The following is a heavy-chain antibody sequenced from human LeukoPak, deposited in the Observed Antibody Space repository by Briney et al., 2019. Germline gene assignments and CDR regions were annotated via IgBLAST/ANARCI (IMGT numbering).Heavy chain of an antibody. CDR1: GGSFSGYY. CDR3: ARGPPSAFDI. CDR2: INHSGST. V-gene: IGHV4-34*01. Sequence: SETLSLTCAVYGGSFSGYYWSWIRLPPGKGLEWIGEINHSGSTNYNPSLKSRVTISVDTSKNQFSLKLSSVTAADTAVYYCARGPPSAFDIWGQGTMVTVSS. J-gene: IGHJ3*02.